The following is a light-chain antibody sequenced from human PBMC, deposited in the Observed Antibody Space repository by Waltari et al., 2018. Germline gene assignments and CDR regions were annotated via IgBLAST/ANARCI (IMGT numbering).Light chain of an antibody. V-gene: IGKV2D-29*01. CDR2: EIS. Sequence: DIVMTQTPVSLSATPVQSASPSSTSSKSLLYTDGNTYFYWYLQKAGQPPQPLIYEISNRFSGVPDRFSGSGSGTDFTLKISRVEAEDVGVYYCMQTKQFPWTLGQGTKVEVK. CDR3: MQTKQFPWT. J-gene: IGKJ1*01. CDR1: KSLLYTDGNTY.